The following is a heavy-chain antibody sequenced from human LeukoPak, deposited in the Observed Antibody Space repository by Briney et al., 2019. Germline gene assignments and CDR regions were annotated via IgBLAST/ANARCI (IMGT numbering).Heavy chain of an antibody. CDR2: IYYSGST. V-gene: IGHV4-59*01. D-gene: IGHD3-22*01. CDR3: ARGVSYYDSSGYYRSNDAFDI. Sequence: SETLSLTCTVSGGSISSYYWSWIRQPPGKGLEGIGYIYYSGSTNYNPSLNSRVTISVDTSTNQFSLKLSSVTAADTAVYYCARGVSYYDSSGYYRSNDAFDIWGQGTMVTVSS. CDR1: GGSISSYY. J-gene: IGHJ3*02.